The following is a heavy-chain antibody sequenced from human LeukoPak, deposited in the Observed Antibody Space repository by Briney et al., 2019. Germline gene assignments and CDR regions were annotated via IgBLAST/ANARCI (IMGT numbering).Heavy chain of an antibody. CDR3: ARAHWPYYYDSSDAFDI. D-gene: IGHD3-22*01. J-gene: IGHJ3*02. Sequence: PSETLSLTCTVSGGPISSYYWSWIRQPAAKGLEWIGRIYTSGSPNYNPSLKSRVTMSVDTSKNQFSLKLSSVTAADTAVYYCARAHWPYYYDSSDAFDIWGQGTMVTVSS. CDR2: IYTSGSP. CDR1: GGPISSYY. V-gene: IGHV4-4*07.